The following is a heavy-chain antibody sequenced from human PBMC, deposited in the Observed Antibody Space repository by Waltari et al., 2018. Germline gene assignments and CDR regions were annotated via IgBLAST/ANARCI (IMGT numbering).Heavy chain of an antibody. CDR3: ARVGYCSGGSCYGVQGWYFDL. CDR2: INTNTGNP. D-gene: IGHD2-15*01. V-gene: IGHV7-4-1*02. J-gene: IGHJ2*01. CDR1: GYTFTSYA. Sequence: QVQLVQSGSELKKPGASVKVSCKASGYTFTSYAMNWVRQAPGQGLEWMGWINTNTGNPTYAQGFTGRFVFSLDTSVSTAYLQISSLKAEDTAVYYCARVGYCSGGSCYGVQGWYFDLWGRGTLVTVSS.